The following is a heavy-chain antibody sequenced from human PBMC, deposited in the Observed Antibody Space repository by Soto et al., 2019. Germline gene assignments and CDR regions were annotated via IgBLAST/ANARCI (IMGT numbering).Heavy chain of an antibody. Sequence: EVQLVESGGGLVKPGGSLRLSCAASGFTFSNAWMSWVRQAPGKGLEWGGRIKSKTDGGTTDYAAPVKGRFTISRDDSKNTLYLQMNSLKTEDTAVYYCTAGVAVAGNDYWGQGTLVSVSS. V-gene: IGHV3-15*01. CDR1: GFTFSNAW. D-gene: IGHD6-19*01. J-gene: IGHJ4*02. CDR3: TAGVAVAGNDY. CDR2: IKSKTDGGTT.